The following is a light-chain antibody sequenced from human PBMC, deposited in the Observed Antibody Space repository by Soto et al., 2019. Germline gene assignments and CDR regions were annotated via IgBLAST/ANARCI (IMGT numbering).Light chain of an antibody. Sequence: IVLTQSPGTLSLSPGERATLSCRASQSVSSSYLAWYQQKPGQAPRLLIYGASSRATGIPDRFSCGGSGTDFTLTISRLEPEDFAVYYCQQYGGSPPYTFGQGTKLEIK. CDR2: GAS. CDR1: QSVSSSY. CDR3: QQYGGSPPYT. J-gene: IGKJ2*01. V-gene: IGKV3-20*01.